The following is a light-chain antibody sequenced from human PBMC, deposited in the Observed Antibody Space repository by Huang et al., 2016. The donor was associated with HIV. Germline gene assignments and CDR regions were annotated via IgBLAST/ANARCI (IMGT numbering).Light chain of an antibody. CDR1: QSISTW. J-gene: IGKJ1*01. V-gene: IGKV1-5*03. CDR3: QQYNSFPWT. Sequence: DIQMTQSSSTLSAFVGDRVPIACRASQSISTWLAWYQQKPGRAPNLLSYEASTLESGVPSRFSGGGSGTDFTLTISSLQPDDFATYYCQQYNSFPWTFGQGTKVEV. CDR2: EAS.